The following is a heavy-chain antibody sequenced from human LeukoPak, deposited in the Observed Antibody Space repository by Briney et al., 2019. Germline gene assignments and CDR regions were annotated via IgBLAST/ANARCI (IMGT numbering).Heavy chain of an antibody. D-gene: IGHD1-26*01. CDR2: VHLNGAT. V-gene: IGHV4-4*02. CDR1: GGSITTTNW. Sequence: SETLSLTCAVSGGSITTTNWWRWVRQPPGKGREWIGEVHLNGATNYNPSLESRFSMSIDKSNNHLSLEVTSVTAADTAMYYCTRESGAFSPFGFWGQGTLVTVSS. CDR3: TRESGAFSPFGF. J-gene: IGHJ4*02.